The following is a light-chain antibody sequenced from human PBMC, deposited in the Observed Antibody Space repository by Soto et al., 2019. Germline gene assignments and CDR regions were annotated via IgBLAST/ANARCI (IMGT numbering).Light chain of an antibody. CDR2: AAS. J-gene: IGKJ4*01. V-gene: IGKV1-39*01. Sequence: DIQMTQSPSSLSASVGDSVTISCRASQAINSFVNWYQQKPGKALKLLIYAASSLQSGVPSRFSGSGAATDFTLTISGLQSEDCATYFCQQSYSNPLTFGGGTKVEIK. CDR1: QAINSF. CDR3: QQSYSNPLT.